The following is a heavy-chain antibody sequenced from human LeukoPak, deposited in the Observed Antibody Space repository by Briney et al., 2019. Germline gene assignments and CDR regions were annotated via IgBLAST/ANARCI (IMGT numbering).Heavy chain of an antibody. CDR1: GFTFDDYA. J-gene: IGHJ6*02. D-gene: IGHD6-13*01. CDR2: ITGSGGNT. V-gene: IGHV3-23*01. CDR3: AKAASSSWPSYYYGMDV. Sequence: GSLRLSCAASGFTFDDYAMHWVRQAPGKGLEWVSVITGSGGNTYYADSVKGRFTISKDNSKNTVYLQMSSLRVDDTAVYYCAKAASSSWPSYYYGMDVWGQGTTVTVSS.